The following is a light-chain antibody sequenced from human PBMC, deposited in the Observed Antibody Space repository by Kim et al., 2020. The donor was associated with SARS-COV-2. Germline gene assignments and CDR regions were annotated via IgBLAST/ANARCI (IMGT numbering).Light chain of an antibody. CDR3: QQYKNYPWT. J-gene: IGKJ1*01. CDR1: QDIDNF. CDR2: AAS. Sequence: DIQMTQSPSSLSASVGDRVTITCRASQDIDNFLAWFQQKPGKAPKSLIYAASNLQSGVPSKFSGIGSGTDFTLTISSLQPEDFATYYCQQYKNYPWTFGQGTKVDIK. V-gene: IGKV1-16*02.